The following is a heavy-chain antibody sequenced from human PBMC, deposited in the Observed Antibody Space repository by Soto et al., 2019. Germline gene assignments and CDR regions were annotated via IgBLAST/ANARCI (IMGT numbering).Heavy chain of an antibody. D-gene: IGHD2-2*01. CDR1: GFTFSSYA. Sequence: QVQLVESGGGVVQPGRSLRLSCAASGFTFSSYAMHWVRQAPGKGLEWVAVISYDGGNKYYADSVKGRFTISRDNSKNTLYLEMDGLRGEDTAVYYCAREGPAAMNFYYGMDVWGQGTTVTVSS. CDR2: ISYDGGNK. J-gene: IGHJ6*02. CDR3: AREGPAAMNFYYGMDV. V-gene: IGHV3-30-3*01.